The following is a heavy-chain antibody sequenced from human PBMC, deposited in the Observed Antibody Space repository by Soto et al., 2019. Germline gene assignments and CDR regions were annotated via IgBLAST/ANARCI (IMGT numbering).Heavy chain of an antibody. CDR2: ISWNSGSI. CDR1: GFTFDDYA. J-gene: IGHJ4*02. V-gene: IGHV3-9*01. CDR3: AKGSGWYLRPDY. Sequence: GGSLRLSCAASGFTFDDYAMHWVRQAPGKGLEWVSGISWNSGSIGYADSVKGRFTISRDNAKNSLYLQMNSLRAEDTAVYYCAKGSGWYLRPDYWGQGTLVTVSS. D-gene: IGHD6-19*01.